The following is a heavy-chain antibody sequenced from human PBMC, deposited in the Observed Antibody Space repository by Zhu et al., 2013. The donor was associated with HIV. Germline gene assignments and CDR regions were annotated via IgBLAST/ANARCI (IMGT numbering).Heavy chain of an antibody. Sequence: QVQLQESGPGLVKPSETLSLTCTVSGYSISSGYYWGWIRQPPGKGLEWIGSIYHSGSTYYNPSLKSRVTISVDTSKNQFSLKLSSVTAADTAVYYCARFRAGYSYGYYFDYWGQGTLVTVSS. J-gene: IGHJ4*02. V-gene: IGHV4-38-2*02. CDR1: GYSISSGYY. CDR3: ARFRAGYSYGYYFDY. D-gene: IGHD5-18*01. CDR2: IYHSGST.